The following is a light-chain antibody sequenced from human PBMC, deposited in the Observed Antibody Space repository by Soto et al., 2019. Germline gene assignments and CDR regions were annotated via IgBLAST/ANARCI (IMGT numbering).Light chain of an antibody. CDR3: QQYHDWPRT. CDR2: GSS. CDR1: ESVRRN. J-gene: IGKJ1*01. V-gene: IGKV3-15*01. Sequence: EIVMTQSPATLSVSPGERATLSCRASESVRRNLAWYKQKPGLAPRLLIYGSSTRATGIPARFSGSGSGTEFTLTISSLQSEDFAVYFCQQYHDWPRTFGQGTKVDIK.